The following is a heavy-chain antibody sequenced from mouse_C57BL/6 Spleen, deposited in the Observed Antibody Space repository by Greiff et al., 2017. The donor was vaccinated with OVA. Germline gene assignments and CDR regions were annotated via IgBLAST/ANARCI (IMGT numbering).Heavy chain of an antibody. D-gene: IGHD3-2*02. CDR2: IYPGNSDT. Sequence: VQLQQSGPVLARPGASVKMSCKTSGYTFTSYWMHWVKQRPGQGLEWIGAIYPGNSDTSYNQKFKGKAKLTAVTSASTAYMELSSLTNEDSAVYYCTRESSGYRYAMDYWGQGTSVTVSS. J-gene: IGHJ4*01. V-gene: IGHV1-5*01. CDR1: GYTFTSYW. CDR3: TRESSGYRYAMDY.